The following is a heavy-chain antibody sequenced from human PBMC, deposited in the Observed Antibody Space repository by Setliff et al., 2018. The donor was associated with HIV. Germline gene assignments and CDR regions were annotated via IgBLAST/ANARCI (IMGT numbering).Heavy chain of an antibody. D-gene: IGHD1-26*01. Sequence: SETLSLTCTVSAASIRNSYWTWIRQPAGKGLEWIGRIYPSGTINYNHSLKSRVTMSVDTSKNQFSLRLTSVSAADTALYYCAGSMGATKGSWFEPWGQGTLVTVSS. CDR3: AGSMGATKGSWFEP. CDR1: AASIRNSY. CDR2: IYPSGTI. J-gene: IGHJ5*02. V-gene: IGHV4-4*07.